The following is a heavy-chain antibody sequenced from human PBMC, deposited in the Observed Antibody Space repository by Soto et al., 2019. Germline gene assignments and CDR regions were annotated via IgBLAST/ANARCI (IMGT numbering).Heavy chain of an antibody. J-gene: IGHJ4*02. Sequence: TLSLTGAVSGASVTSDDYYWSWIRQPQGKGLGWIGYIYHSGSTYYNPSLKSRVSISIDTSQNQFSLKLTSLTAADTAVYYCARDPIFYCASSGYGGSYFDYWGQGSRVTVSS. CDR3: ARDPIFYCASSGYGGSYFDY. V-gene: IGHV4-30-4*01. CDR1: GASVTSDDYY. CDR2: IYHSGST. D-gene: IGHD3-22*01.